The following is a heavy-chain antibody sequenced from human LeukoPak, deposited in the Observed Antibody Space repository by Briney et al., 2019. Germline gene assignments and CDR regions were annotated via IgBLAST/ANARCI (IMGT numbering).Heavy chain of an antibody. D-gene: IGHD1-26*01. J-gene: IGHJ4*02. Sequence: PGGSLRLSCAASGFTFSDYYMSWIRQAPGKGLEWVSYISSSGSTIYYADSVKGRFTISRDNAKNSLYLQMNSLRAEDTAVYYCASTSGQWEPPFFDSWGQGTLVTVSS. V-gene: IGHV3-11*01. CDR2: ISSSGSTI. CDR3: ASTSGQWEPPFFDS. CDR1: GFTFSDYY.